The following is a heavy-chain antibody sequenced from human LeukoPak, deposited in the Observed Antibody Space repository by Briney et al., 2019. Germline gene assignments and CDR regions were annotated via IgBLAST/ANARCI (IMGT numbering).Heavy chain of an antibody. V-gene: IGHV3-30*04. CDR1: GFTFSSYA. CDR3: ARDKSSGPWDY. Sequence: TGGSLRLSCAASGFTFSSYAMHWVRQAPGKGLEWVAVISYDGSNKYYADSVKGRFTISRDNSKNTLYPQMNSLRAEDTAVYYCARDKSSGPWDYWGQGTLVTVSS. D-gene: IGHD3-22*01. J-gene: IGHJ4*02. CDR2: ISYDGSNK.